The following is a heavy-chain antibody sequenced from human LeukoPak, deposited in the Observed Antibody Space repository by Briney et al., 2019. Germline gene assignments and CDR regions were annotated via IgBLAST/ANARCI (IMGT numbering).Heavy chain of an antibody. V-gene: IGHV3-23*01. CDR2: ISDGGVST. CDR3: ATSKRDGYNYFDY. D-gene: IGHD5-24*01. Sequence: GGSLRLSCAASGSTFNSYAMSWVRQAPGKGLEWVSAISDGGVSTYYADSVKGRFTISRDNSKNTLYLQMNSLRAEDTAIYYCATSKRDGYNYFDYWGQGTLVTVSS. J-gene: IGHJ4*02. CDR1: GSTFNSYA.